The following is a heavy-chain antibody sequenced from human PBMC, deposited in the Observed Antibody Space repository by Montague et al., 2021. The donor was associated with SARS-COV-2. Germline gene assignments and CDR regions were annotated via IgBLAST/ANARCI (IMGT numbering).Heavy chain of an antibody. V-gene: IGHV3-7*01. D-gene: IGHD1-26*01. Sequence: SLRLSCAGSGFTFSSDWMNWVRQAPGKGLEWVANTNPDGSAKSYTDSVQGRFTFSRDNTKDSVYLQMNSLRAEDTAVYYCARGYSGSFESWGQGTLVIVSS. J-gene: IGHJ4*02. CDR2: TNPDGSAK. CDR3: ARGYSGSFES. CDR1: GFTFSSDW.